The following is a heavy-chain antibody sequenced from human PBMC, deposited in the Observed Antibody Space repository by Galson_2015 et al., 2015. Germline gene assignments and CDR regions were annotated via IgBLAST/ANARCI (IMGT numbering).Heavy chain of an antibody. CDR1: GFTFSSYA. J-gene: IGHJ4*02. D-gene: IGHD4-11*01. Sequence: SLRLSCAASGFTFSSYAMSWVRQAPGNGLECVSAISSSDSSTYYADSVKGRFTISRDDSKNALYLQMNSLRAEDTAVYYCAKGIGATVTTIDYWGQGTLVTVYS. CDR3: AKGIGATVTTIDY. V-gene: IGHV3-23*01. CDR2: ISSSDSST.